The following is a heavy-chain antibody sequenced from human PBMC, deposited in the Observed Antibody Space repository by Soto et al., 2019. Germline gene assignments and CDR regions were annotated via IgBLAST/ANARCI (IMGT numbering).Heavy chain of an antibody. D-gene: IGHD3-10*01. CDR1: GFTFSSYW. CDR2: INSGGGAT. Sequence: GGSLRLSCAASGFTFSSYWMHWFRQAPGEELMWVSRINSGGGATTYADSVKGRFTISRDNAKNTLYLQMNGLRAEDTAVYYCARWFTYGNFDYFDYWGQGTQVTVSS. J-gene: IGHJ4*02. V-gene: IGHV3-74*01. CDR3: ARWFTYGNFDYFDY.